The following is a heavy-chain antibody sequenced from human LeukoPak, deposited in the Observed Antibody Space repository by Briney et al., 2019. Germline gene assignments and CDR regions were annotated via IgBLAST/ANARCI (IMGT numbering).Heavy chain of an antibody. V-gene: IGHV7-4-1*02. CDR1: GNILTRYT. CDR2: INTNTGKP. J-gene: IGHJ5*02. Sequence: APVKVSCKASGNILTRYTINWVRQAPGQGLEWMGWINTNTGKPVYARGLTGRFVFSWDTSVSTAYLQISSLKTEDTGIYFCTSVIVGATAPWFDPWGQGTPVTVSS. D-gene: IGHD1-26*01. CDR3: TSVIVGATAPWFDP.